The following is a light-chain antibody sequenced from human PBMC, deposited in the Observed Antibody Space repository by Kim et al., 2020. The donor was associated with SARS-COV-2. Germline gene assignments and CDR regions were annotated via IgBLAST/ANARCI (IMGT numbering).Light chain of an antibody. Sequence: QRVTISCSGSSSNIGNNHVYWYRQFPGTAPKLLIYNNDRRPSAVPDRFSGSKSGTSATLAISGLRSEDEADYVCASWDDSLGGPVVFGGGTQLTVL. CDR2: NND. J-gene: IGLJ2*01. CDR1: SSNIGNNH. CDR3: ASWDDSLGGPVV. V-gene: IGLV1-47*01.